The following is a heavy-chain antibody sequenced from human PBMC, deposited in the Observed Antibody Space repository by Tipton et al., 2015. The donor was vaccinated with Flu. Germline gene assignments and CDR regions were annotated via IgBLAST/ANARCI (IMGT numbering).Heavy chain of an antibody. Sequence: GSLRLSCAASGFTVSTNYMSWVRQAPGKGLEWVSTIYSGGSTYYADSVKGRFSISRDNSNNTVYLQLNSLRAEDTAVYFCAREIRYSDWTLDYYGMDVWGQGTTVTASS. CDR3: AREIRYSDWTLDYYGMDV. J-gene: IGHJ6*02. CDR1: GFTVSTNY. V-gene: IGHV3-53*01. CDR2: IYSGGST. D-gene: IGHD1-1*01.